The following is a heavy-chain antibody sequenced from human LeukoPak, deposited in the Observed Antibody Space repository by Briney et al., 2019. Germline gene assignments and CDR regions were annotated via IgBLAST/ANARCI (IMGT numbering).Heavy chain of an antibody. Sequence: GGSLRLSCAASGFTFSSYAMTWVCQAPGKGLEWVSGITGGAPSTYYADSVKGRFTISRDNSKNTLYLQMNRLRAEDTAGYFSAKEEINWNYVRYFNSSGQGTLVTVSS. CDR1: GFTFSSYA. CDR2: ITGGAPST. D-gene: IGHD3-10*02. CDR3: AKEEINWNYVRYFNS. V-gene: IGHV3-23*01. J-gene: IGHJ4*02.